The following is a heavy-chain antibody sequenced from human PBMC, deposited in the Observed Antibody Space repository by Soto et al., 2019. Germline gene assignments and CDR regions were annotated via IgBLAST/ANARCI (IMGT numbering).Heavy chain of an antibody. V-gene: IGHV5-10-1*01. CDR2: IDPRDSYT. J-gene: IGHJ5*02. CDR1: GYTFTSYW. Sequence: EVQLVQSGAEVKKPGESLRISCKGSGYTFTSYWITWVRQMPGKGLEWMGRIDPRDSYTNYSPSFQGHVTISADKSIITAYLQWSSLKASDTAMYYCARRHSSSSAFDPWGQGTLVTVSS. D-gene: IGHD6-13*01. CDR3: ARRHSSSSAFDP.